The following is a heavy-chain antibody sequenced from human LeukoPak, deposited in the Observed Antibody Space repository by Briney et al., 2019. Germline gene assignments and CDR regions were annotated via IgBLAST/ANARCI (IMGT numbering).Heavy chain of an antibody. CDR1: GGSFSGYY. J-gene: IGHJ6*02. CDR3: ERGWYSGYPPRRYDYGMDV. Sequence: AETLSLTCAVYGGSFSGYYWSWIRQPPAKGLDWIGEINHSGSTNDNPSLKSRVTISLDTSKNQFSLKLSSVTAADTAVYYCERGWYSGYPPRRYDYGMDVWGQGTTVTVSS. V-gene: IGHV4-34*01. CDR2: INHSGST. D-gene: IGHD1-26*01.